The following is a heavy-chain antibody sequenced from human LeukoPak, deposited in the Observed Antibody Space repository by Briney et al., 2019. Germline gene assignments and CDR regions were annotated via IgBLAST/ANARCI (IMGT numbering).Heavy chain of an antibody. V-gene: IGHV3-23*01. Sequence: GGSLRLSCAASGFTFSSYAMSWVRQAPEKGLEWVSTISGSGGGTYYADSVKGRFTISRDDSKNTLYLQMNSLRAEDTAVYCCAKYNSGLEYWGQGTLVTVSS. D-gene: IGHD6-19*01. CDR3: AKYNSGLEY. CDR1: GFTFSSYA. CDR2: ISGSGGGT. J-gene: IGHJ4*02.